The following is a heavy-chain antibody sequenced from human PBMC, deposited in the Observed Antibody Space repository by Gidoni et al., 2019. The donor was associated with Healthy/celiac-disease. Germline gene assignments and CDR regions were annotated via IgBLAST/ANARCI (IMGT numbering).Heavy chain of an antibody. D-gene: IGHD1-20*01. CDR2: IFSNDEK. Sequence: QVPLKESGPVLVKPTETLTLTCTVSGFSRSNARMGVSWIRQPPGKALEWLEHIFSNDEKSYSTSLKSRLTISKDTSKSQVVLTMTNMDPVDTATYYCARTLWYVYPLDYWGQGTLVTVSS. CDR1: GFSRSNARMG. CDR3: ARTLWYVYPLDY. J-gene: IGHJ4*02. V-gene: IGHV2-26*01.